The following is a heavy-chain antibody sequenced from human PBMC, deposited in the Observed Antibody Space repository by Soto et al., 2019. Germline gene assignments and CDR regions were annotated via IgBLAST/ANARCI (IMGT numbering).Heavy chain of an antibody. Sequence: QVQLVESGGGVVQPGRSLRLSCAASGFTFSSYAMHWVRQAPGKGLEWVAVISYDGSNKYYADSVKGRFTISRDNSKNTLYLQMNSLRAEDTGVYYCARDTPVAGTFWGVWYYYYGMDVWGQGTTVTVSS. CDR1: GFTFSSYA. V-gene: IGHV3-30-3*01. CDR3: ARDTPVAGTFWGVWYYYYGMDV. CDR2: ISYDGSNK. J-gene: IGHJ6*02. D-gene: IGHD3-16*01.